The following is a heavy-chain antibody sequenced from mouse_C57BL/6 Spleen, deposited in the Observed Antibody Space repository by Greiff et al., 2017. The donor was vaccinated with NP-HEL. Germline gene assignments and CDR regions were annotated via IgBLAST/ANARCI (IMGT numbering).Heavy chain of an antibody. Sequence: VQLQQPGAELVRPGTSVKLSCKASGYTFTSYWMHWVKQRPGQGLEWIGVIDPSDSYTNYNQKFKGKATLTVDTSSSTAYMQLSSLTSEDSAVYYCARRVAAQVYYAMDYWGQGTSVTVSS. CDR1: GYTFTSYW. D-gene: IGHD3-2*02. CDR3: ARRVAAQVYYAMDY. CDR2: IDPSDSYT. J-gene: IGHJ4*01. V-gene: IGHV1-59*01.